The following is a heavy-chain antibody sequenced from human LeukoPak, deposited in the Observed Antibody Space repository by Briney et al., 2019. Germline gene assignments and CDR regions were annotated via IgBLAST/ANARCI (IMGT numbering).Heavy chain of an antibody. D-gene: IGHD3-10*01. CDR1: GFTVSSNS. CDR3: AREDTYYYGSGSLNL. V-gene: IGHV3-66*01. CDR2: IYSGGNT. J-gene: IGHJ5*02. Sequence: GGSLRLSCTVSGFTVSSNSMSWVRQAPGKGLEWVSFIYSGGNTHNSDSVKGRITISRDNSKNTLYLQMNSLRAEDTAVYYCAREDTYYYGSGSLNLWGQGTLVTVSS.